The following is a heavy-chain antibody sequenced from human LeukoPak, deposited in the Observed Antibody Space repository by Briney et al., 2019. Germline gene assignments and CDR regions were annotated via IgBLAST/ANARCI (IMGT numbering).Heavy chain of an antibody. CDR3: ARDYGAVTTYR. Sequence: SETLSLTSTVSGGSISSYYWSWIRQPPGKGLEWIGYIYYSGSTNYNPSLKSRVTISVNTSKNQFSLKLSSVTAADTAVYYCARDYGAVTTYRWGQGTLVTVSS. V-gene: IGHV4-59*01. CDR1: GGSISSYY. CDR2: IYYSGST. D-gene: IGHD4-11*01. J-gene: IGHJ5*02.